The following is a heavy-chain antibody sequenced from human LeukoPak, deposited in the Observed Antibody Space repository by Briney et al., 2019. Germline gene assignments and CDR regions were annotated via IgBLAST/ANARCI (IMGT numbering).Heavy chain of an antibody. V-gene: IGHV1-69*05. Sequence: SVKVSCKASGGTFSSYAISWVRQAPGQGLEWMGGIIPIFGTANYAQKFQGRVTITTDESTSAAYMELSSLRSEDTAVYYCARSRGYSYGHSNWFDPWGQGTLVTVSS. CDR2: IIPIFGTA. CDR1: GGTFSSYA. D-gene: IGHD5-18*01. CDR3: ARSRGYSYGHSNWFDP. J-gene: IGHJ5*02.